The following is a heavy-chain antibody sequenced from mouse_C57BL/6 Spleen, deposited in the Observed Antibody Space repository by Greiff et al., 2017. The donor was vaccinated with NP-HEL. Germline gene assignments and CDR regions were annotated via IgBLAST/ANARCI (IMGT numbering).Heavy chain of an antibody. CDR1: GYTFTSYW. D-gene: IGHD2-4*01. Sequence: QVQLQQPGAELVKPGASVKLSCKASGYTFTSYWMQWVKQRPGQGLEWIGEIDPSDSYTNYNQKFKGKATLTVDTSSSTAYMQLSSLTSEDSAVYYCASCDSKYYFDYWGQGTTLTVSS. CDR3: ASCDSKYYFDY. J-gene: IGHJ2*01. CDR2: IDPSDSYT. V-gene: IGHV1-50*01.